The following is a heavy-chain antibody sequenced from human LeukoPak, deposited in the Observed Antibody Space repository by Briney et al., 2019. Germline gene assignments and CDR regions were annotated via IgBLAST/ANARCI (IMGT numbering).Heavy chain of an antibody. CDR1: GFTFSNAW. D-gene: IGHD2-2*01. Sequence: PGGSLRLSCAASGFTFSNAWMSWVRQAPGKGLEWVGRIKSKTDGGTIDYAAPVKGRFTISRDDSKNTLYLQMNSLKTEDTAVYYCARDSIYCSSTSCFIPDYWGQGTLVTVSS. V-gene: IGHV3-15*01. CDR2: IKSKTDGGTI. J-gene: IGHJ4*02. CDR3: ARDSIYCSSTSCFIPDY.